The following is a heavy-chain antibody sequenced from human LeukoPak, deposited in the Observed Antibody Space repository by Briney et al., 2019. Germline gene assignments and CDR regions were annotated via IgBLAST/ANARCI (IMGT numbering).Heavy chain of an antibody. CDR2: INHSGST. Sequence: GSLRLSCAASGFTFSSYWMSWVRQAPGKGLEWIGEINHSGSTNYNPSLKSRVTISVDTSKNQFSLKLSSVTAADTAVYYCARAGDFWSGYSLDYWGQGTLVTVSS. CDR3: ARAGDFWSGYSLDY. V-gene: IGHV4-34*01. D-gene: IGHD3-3*01. J-gene: IGHJ4*02. CDR1: GFTFSSYW.